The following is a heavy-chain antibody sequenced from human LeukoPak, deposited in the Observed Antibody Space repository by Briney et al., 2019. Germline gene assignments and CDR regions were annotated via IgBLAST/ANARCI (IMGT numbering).Heavy chain of an antibody. D-gene: IGHD3-22*01. J-gene: IGHJ4*02. CDR2: ISSSSSYI. CDR1: GFTFSSYS. CDR3: ARVDWGRHYYDSSGYYFDY. V-gene: IGHV3-21*01. Sequence: GGSLRLSCAASGFTFSSYSMNWVRQAPGKGLEWVSSISSSSSYIYYADSVKGRFTISRDNAKNSLYLQMNSLRAEDTAVYYCARVDWGRHYYDSSGYYFDYWGQGTLVTVSS.